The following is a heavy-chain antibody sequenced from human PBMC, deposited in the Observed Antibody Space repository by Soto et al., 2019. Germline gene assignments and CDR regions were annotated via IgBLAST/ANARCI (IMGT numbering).Heavy chain of an antibody. D-gene: IGHD6-13*01. Sequence: QVQLVESGGSVVQPGRALRLSCAASGLTFSSYGMHWVRQAPGKGLEWVAFISNDGSDKYYADSVKGRFTISRDNSKNTLYLQMTSLRAEDTAVYYCAKNQADSSSWYYHGMDVWGQGTTVTVSS. CDR2: ISNDGSDK. V-gene: IGHV3-30*18. J-gene: IGHJ6*02. CDR1: GLTFSSYG. CDR3: AKNQADSSSWYYHGMDV.